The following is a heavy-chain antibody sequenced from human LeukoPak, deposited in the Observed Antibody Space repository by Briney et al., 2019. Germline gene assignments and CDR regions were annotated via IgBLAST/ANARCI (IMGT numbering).Heavy chain of an antibody. Sequence: GGSLRLSRGASGLTVSRYGMSWVRPAPGKGLEWVSTIIGSAVNTYYADSVKGRFTISRDDCKNTVYLQMNSLRAEDTAVYYCVRDNGASGWVYWGQGTVVTVSS. CDR1: GLTVSRYG. CDR3: VRDNGASGWVY. CDR2: IIGSAVNT. J-gene: IGHJ4*02. D-gene: IGHD6-19*01. V-gene: IGHV3-23*01.